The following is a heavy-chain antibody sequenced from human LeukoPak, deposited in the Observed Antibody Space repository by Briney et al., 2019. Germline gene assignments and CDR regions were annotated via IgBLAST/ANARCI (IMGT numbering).Heavy chain of an antibody. Sequence: KSGPTLVKPTQTLTLTCTFSGFSLSTSGVGVGWIRQPPGKALEWLALIYWNDDERYSPSLKSRLTITKDTSKNQVVLTMTNMDPVDTATYYCAHRRHDILTGYLNYFDYWGQGTLVTVS. CDR2: IYWNDDE. J-gene: IGHJ4*02. V-gene: IGHV2-5*01. CDR1: GFSLSTSGVG. CDR3: AHRRHDILTGYLNYFDY. D-gene: IGHD3-9*01.